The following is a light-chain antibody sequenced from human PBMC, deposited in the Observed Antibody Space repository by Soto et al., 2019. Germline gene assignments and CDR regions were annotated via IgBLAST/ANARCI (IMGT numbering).Light chain of an antibody. CDR2: GNT. Sequence: QSVLTQPPSVSGAPGQRVTISCTGSSSNIGAGYDLHWYQQLPGTAPKLLIYGNTNRPSGVPDRFSGSKSGTSASLAITGLQAEDEADYYCQSYDSSLSAYVFXTGTKVTVL. CDR3: QSYDSSLSAYV. CDR1: SSNIGAGYD. J-gene: IGLJ1*01. V-gene: IGLV1-40*01.